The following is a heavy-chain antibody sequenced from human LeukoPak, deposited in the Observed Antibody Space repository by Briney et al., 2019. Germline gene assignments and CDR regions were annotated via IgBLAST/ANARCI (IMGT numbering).Heavy chain of an antibody. CDR1: GGTFSSYA. D-gene: IGHD1-1*01. Sequence: SVPLSCKASGGTFSSYAISWVRQAPGQGLEWMGGIIPIFGTANYAQKFQGRVTITADESTSTAYMELSSLRSEDTAVYYCATYKGDYFDYWGKGTLVTLSS. CDR2: IIPIFGTA. V-gene: IGHV1-69*13. CDR3: ATYKGDYFDY. J-gene: IGHJ4*02.